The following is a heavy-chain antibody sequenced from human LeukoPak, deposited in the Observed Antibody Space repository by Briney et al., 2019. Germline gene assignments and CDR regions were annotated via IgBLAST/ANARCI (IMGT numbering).Heavy chain of an antibody. Sequence: GGSLRLSCAASGFTFSSYSMNWVRQAPGKGLEWVANIKQDGSEKYYVDSVKGRFTISRDNAKNSLYLQMNSLRAEDTAVYYCARDLTAGTFGIWGQGTMVTVSS. J-gene: IGHJ3*02. CDR3: ARDLTAGTFGI. CDR1: GFTFSSYS. D-gene: IGHD6-13*01. V-gene: IGHV3-7*01. CDR2: IKQDGSEK.